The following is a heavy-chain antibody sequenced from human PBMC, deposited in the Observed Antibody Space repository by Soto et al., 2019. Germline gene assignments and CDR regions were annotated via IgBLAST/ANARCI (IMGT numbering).Heavy chain of an antibody. J-gene: IGHJ6*02. V-gene: IGHV3-30-3*01. Sequence: QVQLVESGGGVVQPGTSLRLSCAASGFTFSSYAMHWVRQAPGKGLEWVVVMSYDGSNKYYADSVKGRFTISRDNSKNTLYLQMNSLRAEDTAVYYCAKGRGPYYYYTMDVWGQETTVTVSS. CDR2: MSYDGSNK. CDR3: AKGRGPYYYYTMDV. CDR1: GFTFSSYA. D-gene: IGHD3-10*01.